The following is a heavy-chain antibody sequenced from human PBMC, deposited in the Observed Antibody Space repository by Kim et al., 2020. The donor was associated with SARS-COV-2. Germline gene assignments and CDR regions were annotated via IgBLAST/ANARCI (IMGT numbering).Heavy chain of an antibody. CDR1: GYTFTSYY. CDR3: ASSARSGYYYNY. V-gene: IGHV1-46*01. CDR2: INPSGGST. D-gene: IGHD3-22*01. Sequence: ASVKVSCKASGYTFTSYYMHWVRQAPGQGLEWMGIINPSGGSTSYAQKFQGRVTMTRDTSTSTVYMELSSLRSEDTAVYYCASSARSGYYYNYWGQGTLVTVSS. J-gene: IGHJ4*02.